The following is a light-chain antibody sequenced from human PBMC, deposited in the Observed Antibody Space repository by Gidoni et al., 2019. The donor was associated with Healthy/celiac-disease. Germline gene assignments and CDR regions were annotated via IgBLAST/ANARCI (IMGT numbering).Light chain of an antibody. CDR3: QAWDSSTAV. CDR2: QDS. J-gene: IGLJ1*01. Sequence: SYELTQPPSVSVPPGQTASITCSGDKLGDKYACWYQQKPGQSPVLVIYQDSKRPSVIPERFSGSNSGNTATLTISGTQAMDEADYYCQAWDSSTAVFGTGTKVTVL. V-gene: IGLV3-1*01. CDR1: KLGDKY.